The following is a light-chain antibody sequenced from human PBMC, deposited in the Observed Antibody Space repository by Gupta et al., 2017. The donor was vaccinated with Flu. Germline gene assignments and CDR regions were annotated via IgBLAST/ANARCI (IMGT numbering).Light chain of an antibody. CDR1: QSISSF. CDR3: QQRYSTLFT. V-gene: IGKV1-39*01. J-gene: IGKJ3*01. Sequence: DIQMTQSPSSLSASVGDRVTITCRASQSISSFLNWYQQKPGKAPKLLIYAASSLQSGVPSRFSGSGSGTDFTLTISRRQPEDFATYYCQQRYSTLFTFGHGTKVDIK. CDR2: AAS.